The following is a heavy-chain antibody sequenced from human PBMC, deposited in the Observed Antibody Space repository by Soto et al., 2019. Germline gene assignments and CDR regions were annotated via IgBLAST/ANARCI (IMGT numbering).Heavy chain of an antibody. CDR2: IWYDGSNK. Sequence: QVQLVESGGGVVQPGRSLRLSCAASGFTFSSYGMHWVHQAPGKGLEWVAVIWYDGSNKYYADSVKGRFTISRDNSKNTLYLQMNSLRAEDTAVYYCARDCQPPGIAVAGMFDPWGQGTLVTVSS. V-gene: IGHV3-33*01. CDR3: ARDCQPPGIAVAGMFDP. CDR1: GFTFSSYG. J-gene: IGHJ5*02. D-gene: IGHD6-19*01.